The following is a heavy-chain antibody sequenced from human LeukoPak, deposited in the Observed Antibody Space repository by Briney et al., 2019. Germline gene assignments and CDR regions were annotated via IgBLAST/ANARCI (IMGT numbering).Heavy chain of an antibody. CDR3: AGKDYYGSGSYFY. V-gene: IGHV4-4*02. Sequence: SETLSLTCAVSGGSISSSNWWSWVRQPPGKGLEWIGEIYHSGSTNYNPSLKSRVTISVDKSKNQFSLKLTSVTAADTAVYYCAGKDYYGSGSYFYWGQGTLVTVSS. CDR2: IYHSGST. CDR1: GGSISSSNW. J-gene: IGHJ4*02. D-gene: IGHD3-10*01.